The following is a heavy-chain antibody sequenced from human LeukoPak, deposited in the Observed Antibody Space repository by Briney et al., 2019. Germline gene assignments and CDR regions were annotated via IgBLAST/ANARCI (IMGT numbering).Heavy chain of an antibody. J-gene: IGHJ3*02. V-gene: IGHV3-23*01. D-gene: IGHD3-16*01. Sequence: GGSLRLSCAASGFTFSSYAMSWVRRAPGKGLEWVSSIGGSGGTTYYADSVQGRFTISRDNSKNTLYLQMNSLRAEDTAVYYCARVNSEYYDYVWGSYRLGAFDIWGQGAMVTVSS. CDR1: GFTFSSYA. CDR2: IGGSGGTT. CDR3: ARVNSEYYDYVWGSYRLGAFDI.